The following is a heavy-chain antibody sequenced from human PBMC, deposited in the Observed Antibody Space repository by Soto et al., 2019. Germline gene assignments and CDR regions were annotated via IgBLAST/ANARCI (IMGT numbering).Heavy chain of an antibody. Sequence: EVQLLDSGGGLVQPGGSLRLSCAASGFTFSSYAMNWVRQAPGKGLECVSVISGSGGSTYYSDSVKGRLIISRDNSKYTLYMQMNSLRAQDTAVYYCARRGPGTYFDYWGQGTLVTVSS. V-gene: IGHV3-23*01. CDR2: ISGSGGST. CDR1: GFTFSSYA. CDR3: ARRGPGTYFDY. J-gene: IGHJ4*02. D-gene: IGHD6-13*01.